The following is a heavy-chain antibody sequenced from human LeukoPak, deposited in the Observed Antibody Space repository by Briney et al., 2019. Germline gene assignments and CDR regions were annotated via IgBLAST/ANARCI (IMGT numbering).Heavy chain of an antibody. CDR1: GFTFSSYA. V-gene: IGHV3-64*01. CDR3: ARDRGGSGEFDY. CDR2: ISSNGGST. D-gene: IGHD3-16*01. J-gene: IGHJ4*02. Sequence: GGSLRLPCAASGFTFSSYAMHWVRQAPGKGLEYVSAISSNGGSTYYANSVKGRFTISRDNSKNTLYLQMGSLRAEDMAVYYCARDRGGSGEFDYWGQGTLVTVSS.